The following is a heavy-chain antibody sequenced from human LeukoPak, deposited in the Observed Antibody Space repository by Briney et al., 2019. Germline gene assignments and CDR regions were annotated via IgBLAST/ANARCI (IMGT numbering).Heavy chain of an antibody. CDR2: IIPIFGTA. Sequence: SVNVSCKASVGTFISCAINWVRQAPGQGLEWMGGIIPIFGTANYAQKFQGRVTITADESTSTAYMELSSLRSEDTAVYYCALQPRYFDWFLVWGQGTLVTVSS. CDR1: VGTFISCA. J-gene: IGHJ4*02. V-gene: IGHV1-69*01. D-gene: IGHD3-9*01. CDR3: ALQPRYFDWFLV.